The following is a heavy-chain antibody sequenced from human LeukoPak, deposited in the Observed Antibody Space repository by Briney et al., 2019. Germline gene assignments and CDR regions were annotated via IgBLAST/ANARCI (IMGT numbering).Heavy chain of an antibody. V-gene: IGHV3-48*03. CDR1: GCTFSSYE. J-gene: IGHJ4*02. Sequence: GGALTLSCAASGCTFSSYEMNWVRQAPGKGLQGVSDISSSGTTIYYADSVKGRFTISRDNAKNSLFLQLNSLRAEDTAVYYCASSIPYSGSHTADYWGQGTLVTVSS. CDR2: ISSSGTTI. D-gene: IGHD1-26*01. CDR3: ASSIPYSGSHTADY.